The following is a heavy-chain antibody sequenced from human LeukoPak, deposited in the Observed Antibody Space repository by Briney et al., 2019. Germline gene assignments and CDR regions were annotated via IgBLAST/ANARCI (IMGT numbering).Heavy chain of an antibody. D-gene: IGHD6-6*01. J-gene: IGHJ4*02. CDR1: GFTLSDYW. V-gene: IGHV3-7*01. CDR2: IKQDGSQR. CDR3: ARRGGSSSRRSPIDY. Sequence: GGPLRLSCTASGFTLSDYWMTWVRQAPGKRPEGVANIKQDGSQRYYLDSVRGRFTISRDNAKNSLFLQMNGLRAEDTAVYYCARRGGSSSRRSPIDYWGQGTLVTVSS.